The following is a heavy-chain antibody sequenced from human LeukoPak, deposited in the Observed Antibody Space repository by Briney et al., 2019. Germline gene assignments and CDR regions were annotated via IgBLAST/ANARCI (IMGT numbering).Heavy chain of an antibody. V-gene: IGHV3-48*03. Sequence: PGGSLRLSCAASGLTFSSYAMSWVRQAPGKGLEWISNIRGSRSGLGSGMYYADSVRGRFTISRDDAKNSLYLQMSSLRAEDTAFYYCARDNNWGFDYWGQGALVTVSS. J-gene: IGHJ4*02. CDR2: IRGSRSGLGSGM. CDR1: GLTFSSYA. CDR3: ARDNNWGFDY. D-gene: IGHD7-27*01.